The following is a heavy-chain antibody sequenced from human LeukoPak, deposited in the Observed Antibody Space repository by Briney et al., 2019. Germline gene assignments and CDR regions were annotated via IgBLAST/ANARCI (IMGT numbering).Heavy chain of an antibody. Sequence: SQTLSFTCTVSGGSISSGSYYWSWIRQPAGKGLEWIGRIYTSGSTNYNPSLKSRVTISVDTSKNQFSLKLSSVTAADTAVYYCARDSRWGQGTLVTVSS. CDR2: IYTSGST. V-gene: IGHV4-61*02. CDR3: ARDSR. D-gene: IGHD4-11*01. J-gene: IGHJ4*02. CDR1: GGSISSGSYY.